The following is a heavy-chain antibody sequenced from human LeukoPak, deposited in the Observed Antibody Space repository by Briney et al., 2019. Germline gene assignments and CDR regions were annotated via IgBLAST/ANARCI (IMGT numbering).Heavy chain of an antibody. D-gene: IGHD3-3*01. CDR2: IYHSGST. CDR3: ARGLLDSVFDY. J-gene: IGHJ4*02. CDR1: GGSISSGGYS. V-gene: IGHV4-30-2*01. Sequence: NASQTLSLTCAVSGGSISSGGYSWSWIRQPPGKGLEWIGYIYHSGSTYYNPSLESRVTISVDRSRNQFSLKLSSVTAADTAMYYCARGLLDSVFDYWGQGTLVIVSS.